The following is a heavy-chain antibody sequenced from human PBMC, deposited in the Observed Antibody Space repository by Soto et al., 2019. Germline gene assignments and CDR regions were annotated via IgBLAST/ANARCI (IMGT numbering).Heavy chain of an antibody. CDR3: GRDGVLGDTAVVDS. CDR2: IWYDGSNK. J-gene: IGHJ4*02. Sequence: QVQLVESGGGVVQPGKSLRLSCAASGFTFSTYGMHWVRQAPGKGLEWVAVIWYDGSNKYHGDSLKGRFTISRDNSKNTLYLQINNLRAEDTAVYSCGRDGVLGDTAVVDSGGQGTLVTVSS. CDR1: GFTFSTYG. D-gene: IGHD5-18*01. V-gene: IGHV3-33*01.